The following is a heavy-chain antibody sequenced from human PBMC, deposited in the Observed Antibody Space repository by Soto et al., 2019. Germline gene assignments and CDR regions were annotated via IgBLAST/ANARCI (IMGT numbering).Heavy chain of an antibody. CDR3: AREAADYYDSSGYEYFFDY. CDR1: GGSISSYY. D-gene: IGHD3-22*01. CDR2: IYYSGST. J-gene: IGHJ4*02. Sequence: TSETLSLTCTVSGGSISSYYWSWIRQPPGKGLEWIGYIYYSGSTNYNPSLKSRVTISVDTSKNQFSLKLSSVTAADTAVYYCAREAADYYDSSGYEYFFDYWGQGTLVTVSS. V-gene: IGHV4-59*01.